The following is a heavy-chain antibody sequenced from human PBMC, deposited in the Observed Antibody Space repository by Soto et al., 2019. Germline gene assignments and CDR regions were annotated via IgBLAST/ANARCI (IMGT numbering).Heavy chain of an antibody. Sequence: EVQLVESGGGLVQPGGSLRLSCEASGFTFSSYWMSWVRQAPGKGLEWGANIKHDGSDKYYLGSVKGRFTISRDNAKNSMYLQMNSLRDEDTAVYACAREVPAAPSRGPYYYGMDVWGHGTTVTGSS. V-gene: IGHV3-7*01. CDR1: GFTFSSYW. D-gene: IGHD2-2*01. CDR2: IKHDGSDK. CDR3: AREVPAAPSRGPYYYGMDV. J-gene: IGHJ6*02.